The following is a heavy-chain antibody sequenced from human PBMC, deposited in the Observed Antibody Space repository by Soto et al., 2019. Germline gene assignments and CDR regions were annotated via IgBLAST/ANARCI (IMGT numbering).Heavy chain of an antibody. CDR2: INHSGST. V-gene: IGHV4-34*01. CDR3: AREAYYGSGSSGPPPHPHRTRYGMDV. D-gene: IGHD3-10*01. CDR1: GGSFSGYY. Sequence: QVQLQQWGAGLLKPSETLSLTCAVYGGSFSGYYWSWIRQPPGKGLEWIGEINHSGSTNYNPSLKSRVTISVGTAQNPFSLKLSSMTAADTAVYYGAREAYYGSGSSGPPPHPHRTRYGMDVWGQGTTVTVSS. J-gene: IGHJ6*02.